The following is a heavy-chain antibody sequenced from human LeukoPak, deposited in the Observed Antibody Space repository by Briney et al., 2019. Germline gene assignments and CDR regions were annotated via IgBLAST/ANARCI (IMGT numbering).Heavy chain of an antibody. Sequence: SETLSLTCTVSGGSISSSSYYWGWIRQPPGKGLEWIGSIYYSGSTYYNPSLKSRVTISVDTSKNQFSLKLSSVTDADTAVYYRARVSVGTVGPNPIDDWGQGTLVTVSS. CDR2: IYYSGST. V-gene: IGHV4-39*07. J-gene: IGHJ4*02. CDR3: ARVSVGTVGPNPIDD. CDR1: GGSISSSSYY. D-gene: IGHD4-17*01.